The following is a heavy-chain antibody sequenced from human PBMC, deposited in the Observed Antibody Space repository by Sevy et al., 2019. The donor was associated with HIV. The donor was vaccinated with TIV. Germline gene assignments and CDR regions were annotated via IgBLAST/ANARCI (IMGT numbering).Heavy chain of an antibody. Sequence: GGSLRLSCAASGFTFNTHAMHWVRQAPGKGLEWVAVISYAGSATYYIDSVKGRFTISRDNTKNKLYLEMTSLRVEDTVVYYGTRDSGYDPNYVPGHYWGQGTPVTVSS. CDR1: GFTFNTHA. D-gene: IGHD4-4*01. CDR2: ISYAGSAT. CDR3: TRDSGYDPNYVPGHY. J-gene: IGHJ4*02. V-gene: IGHV3-30*04.